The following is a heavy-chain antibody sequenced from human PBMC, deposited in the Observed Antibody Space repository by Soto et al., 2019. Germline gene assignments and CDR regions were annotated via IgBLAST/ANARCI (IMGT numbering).Heavy chain of an antibody. Sequence: EVHLVHSGGGLVQPGESLSLSCVASGFTFNDYAMHCVSQTPGKGLEWVAAISNRGSSAYYADSVKGRFTISRDKSTKTLSLHMHTLRVEDTAVYFCAKSFCDAATCFRFESWGQGTPVAVSP. J-gene: IGHJ4*02. V-gene: IGHV3-23*04. D-gene: IGHD2-2*01. CDR2: ISNRGSSA. CDR1: GFTFNDYA. CDR3: AKSFCDAATCFRFES.